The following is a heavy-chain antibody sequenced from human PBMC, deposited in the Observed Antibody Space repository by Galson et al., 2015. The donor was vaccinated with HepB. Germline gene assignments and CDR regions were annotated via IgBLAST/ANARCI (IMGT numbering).Heavy chain of an antibody. Sequence: LRLSCAASGFTFDDYGMSWVRQAPGKGLEWVSGINWNGGSTGYADSVKGRFTISRDNAKNSLYLQMNSLRAEDTALYYCASYSSSWYLGYFDYWGQGTLVTVSS. D-gene: IGHD6-13*01. CDR2: INWNGGST. J-gene: IGHJ4*02. V-gene: IGHV3-20*04. CDR3: ASYSSSWYLGYFDY. CDR1: GFTFDDYG.